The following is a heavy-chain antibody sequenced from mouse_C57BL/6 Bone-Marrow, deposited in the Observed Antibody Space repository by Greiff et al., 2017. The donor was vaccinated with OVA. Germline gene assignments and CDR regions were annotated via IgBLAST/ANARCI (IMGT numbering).Heavy chain of an antibody. Sequence: QVHVKQPGAELVKPGASVKLSCKASGYTFTSYWMHWVKQRPGQGLEWIGMIHPNSGSTNYNEKFKSKATLTVDKSSSTAYMQLSSLTSEDSAVYYCARRKVGSSLDYWGQGTTLTVSS. V-gene: IGHV1-64*01. CDR1: GYTFTSYW. J-gene: IGHJ2*01. CDR2: IHPNSGST. CDR3: ARRKVGSSLDY. D-gene: IGHD1-1*01.